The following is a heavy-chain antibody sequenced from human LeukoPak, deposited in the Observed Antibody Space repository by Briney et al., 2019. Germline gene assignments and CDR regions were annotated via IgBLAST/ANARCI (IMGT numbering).Heavy chain of an antibody. J-gene: IGHJ4*02. V-gene: IGHV4-61*02. CDR3: ARGTSTWYEGYFDY. Sequence: SETLSLTCTVSGGSISSTGYYWTWVRRPAGKGLEWIGRIYISGSTNYNPSLKSRVTISIHTSKNQFSLKLSSVTAADTAVYYCARGTSTWYEGYFDYWGQGTLVTVSS. D-gene: IGHD6-13*01. CDR1: GGSISSTGYY. CDR2: IYISGST.